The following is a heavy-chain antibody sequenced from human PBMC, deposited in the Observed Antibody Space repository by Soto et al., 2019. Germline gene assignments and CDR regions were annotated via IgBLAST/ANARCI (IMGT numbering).Heavy chain of an antibody. CDR3: ARAYCGGDCYTDAKFDP. CDR2: TYYRSKWYN. J-gene: IGHJ5*02. D-gene: IGHD2-21*02. V-gene: IGHV6-1*01. CDR1: GDSVSSNSAA. Sequence: SQTLSLTCAISGDSVSSNSAAWNWVRQSPSRGLEWLGRTYYRSKWYNEYALSVKSRITINPDTSKNQFSLQLNSVTPEDTAVYYCARAYCGGDCYTDAKFDPWGQGTLVTVSS.